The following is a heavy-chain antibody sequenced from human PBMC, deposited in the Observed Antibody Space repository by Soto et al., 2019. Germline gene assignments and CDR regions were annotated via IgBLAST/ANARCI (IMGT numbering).Heavy chain of an antibody. CDR2: IYYSGST. CDR1: CGSISSYY. D-gene: IGHD1-1*01. CDR3: ARVRGWTPPKTFQNDYWFDP. J-gene: IGHJ5*02. Sequence: SETLSLTCTVSCGSISSYYWSWIRQPPGKGLEWIGYIYYSGSTNYNPSLKSRVTISVDTSKNQFSLKLSSVTAADTAVYYCARVRGWTPPKTFQNDYWFDPWGQGTLVTVSS. V-gene: IGHV4-59*01.